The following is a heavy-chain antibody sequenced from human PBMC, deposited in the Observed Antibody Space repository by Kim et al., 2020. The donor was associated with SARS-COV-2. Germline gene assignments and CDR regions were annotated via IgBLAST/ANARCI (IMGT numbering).Heavy chain of an antibody. V-gene: IGHV1-18*04. Sequence: ASVKVSCKASGYTFTSYGISWVRQAPGQGLEWMGWISAYNGNTNYAQKLQGRVTMTTDTSTSTAYMELRSLRSDDTAMYYCARDGGEAVAGTPPRGYYYYGMDVWGQGTTVTVSS. CDR3: ARDGGEAVAGTPPRGYYYYGMDV. D-gene: IGHD6-19*01. CDR2: ISAYNGNT. J-gene: IGHJ6*02. CDR1: GYTFTSYG.